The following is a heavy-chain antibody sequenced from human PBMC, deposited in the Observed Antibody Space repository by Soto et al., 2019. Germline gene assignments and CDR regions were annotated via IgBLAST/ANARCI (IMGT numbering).Heavy chain of an antibody. CDR3: ARLRGMNTITYFDY. V-gene: IGHV1-46*01. Sequence: ASVKVSCKASGYTFTSYNMHWVRQAPGQGLEWMGIINPSGGSTSYAQKFQGQVSISADTSISTAYLHWNTLKASDTALYYCARLRGMNTITYFDYWGLGTLVTVSS. CDR2: INPSGGST. D-gene: IGHD5-12*01. CDR1: GYTFTSYN. J-gene: IGHJ4*02.